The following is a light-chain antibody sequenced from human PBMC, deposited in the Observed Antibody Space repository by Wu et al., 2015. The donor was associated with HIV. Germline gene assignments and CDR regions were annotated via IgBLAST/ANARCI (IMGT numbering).Light chain of an antibody. J-gene: IGKJ1*01. CDR2: AAS. CDR3: QKYNSARRT. CDR1: QGISNY. V-gene: IGKV1-27*01. Sequence: DIQMTQSPSSLSAPVGDRVTITCRASQGISNYLAWYQQKPGKVPKLLIYAASTLQSGVPSRFSGSGSGTDFTLTISSLQPEGVATYYCQKYNSARRTFGQGTKVEIK.